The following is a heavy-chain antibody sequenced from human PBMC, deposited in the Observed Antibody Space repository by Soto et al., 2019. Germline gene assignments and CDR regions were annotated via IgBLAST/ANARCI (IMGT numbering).Heavy chain of an antibody. Sequence: EVHLVESGGGLVQPGGSLRLSCAASGFTFSNFWMSWVRQPPGKGLEWVANIKHDGSETYYIDSVKGRFTLSRDNADNLLYLQMSSLRAEDKAVYYCVREGDCNSGGCFSGLHYWGQGTLVTVSS. CDR3: VREGDCNSGGCFSGLHY. CDR2: IKHDGSET. J-gene: IGHJ4*02. D-gene: IGHD2-21*01. CDR1: GFTFSNFW. V-gene: IGHV3-7*01.